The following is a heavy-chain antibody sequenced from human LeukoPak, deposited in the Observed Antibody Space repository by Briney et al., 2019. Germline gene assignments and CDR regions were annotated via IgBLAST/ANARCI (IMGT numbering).Heavy chain of an antibody. D-gene: IGHD3-22*01. J-gene: IGHJ4*02. V-gene: IGHV3-9*01. CDR2: ISWNSGSI. CDR1: GFTFDDYA. Sequence: SLRLSGAASGFTFDDYAMHWVRQVPGKGLEWVSGISWNSGSIGYADSVKGRFTISRDNAKNSLYLQMNSLRAEDTALYYCAKHIWYYYDSSGYIDYWGQGTLVTVSS. CDR3: AKHIWYYYDSSGYIDY.